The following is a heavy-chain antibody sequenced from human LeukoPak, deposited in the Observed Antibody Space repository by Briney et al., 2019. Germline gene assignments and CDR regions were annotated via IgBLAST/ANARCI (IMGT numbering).Heavy chain of an antibody. CDR1: GGTFSSYA. Sequence: ASVKVSCKASGGTFSSYAISWVRPAPGQGLAGMGRIIPILGIANYAQKFQGRVTITADKSTSTAYMELSSLRSEDTAVYYCARVDSSGWYYFDFWGQGTLVTVSS. V-gene: IGHV1-69*04. CDR3: ARVDSSGWYYFDF. J-gene: IGHJ4*02. D-gene: IGHD6-19*01. CDR2: IIPILGIA.